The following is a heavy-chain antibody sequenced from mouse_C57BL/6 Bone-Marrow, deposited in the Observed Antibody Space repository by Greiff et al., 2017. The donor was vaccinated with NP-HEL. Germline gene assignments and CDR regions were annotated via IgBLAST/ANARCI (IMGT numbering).Heavy chain of an antibody. D-gene: IGHD1-1*01. CDR3: ARDKGYYGSTVYFDY. Sequence: EVKLVESGGGLVKPGGSLKLSCAASGFTFSSYAMSWVRQTPEKRLEWVATISDGGSYTYYPDNVKGRFTISRDNAKNNLYLQMSHLKSEDTAMYYCARDKGYYGSTVYFDYWGQGTTLTVSS. CDR1: GFTFSSYA. CDR2: ISDGGSYT. J-gene: IGHJ2*01. V-gene: IGHV5-4*01.